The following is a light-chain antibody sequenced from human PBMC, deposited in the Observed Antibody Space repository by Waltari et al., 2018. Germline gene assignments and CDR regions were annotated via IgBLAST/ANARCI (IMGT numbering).Light chain of an antibody. CDR1: ALPKQY. V-gene: IGLV3-25*03. J-gene: IGLJ3*02. Sequence: SYELTQPPSVSVSPGQTARITCSGDALPKQYAFWYQQKPGQAPVLIIDKDTQRPSGIPERFAGSSSGTTVTMTISGVQAEDGADYYCLSADSSGTSKVFGGGTKLTVL. CDR2: KDT. CDR3: LSADSSGTSKV.